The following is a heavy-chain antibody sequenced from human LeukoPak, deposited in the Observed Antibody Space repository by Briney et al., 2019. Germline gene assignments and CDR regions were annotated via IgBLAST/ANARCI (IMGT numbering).Heavy chain of an antibody. V-gene: IGHV4-59*08. CDR2: IYYSGST. CDR3: ASVDTAMVTIDY. J-gene: IGHJ4*02. D-gene: IGHD5-18*01. CDR1: GGSISSYY. Sequence: SETLSLTCTVSGGSISSYYWSWIRQPPGKGLEWIGYIYYSGSTNYNPSLKSRVTISVDTSKNQFALKLSSVTAADTAVYYCASVDTAMVTIDYWGQGTLVTVSS.